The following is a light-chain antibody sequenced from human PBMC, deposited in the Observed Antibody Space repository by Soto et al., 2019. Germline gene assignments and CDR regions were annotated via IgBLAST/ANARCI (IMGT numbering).Light chain of an antibody. J-gene: IGKJ1*01. CDR2: DAS. Sequence: EVGMTQSPDTLSLSPGERATLSCRASQSVTNYIAWYQHRPGQAPRLLIYDASNRATGVPARFSGSGSGTDFTLTISDLEPADFGLYYCQQRLNWPPGFGQGTKVDIK. CDR1: QSVTNY. V-gene: IGKV3-11*01. CDR3: QQRLNWPPG.